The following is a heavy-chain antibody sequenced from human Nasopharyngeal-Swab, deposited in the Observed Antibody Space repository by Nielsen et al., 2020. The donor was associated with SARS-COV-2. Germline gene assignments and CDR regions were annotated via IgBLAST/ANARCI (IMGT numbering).Heavy chain of an antibody. D-gene: IGHD2-15*01. CDR1: GFTFSDYA. J-gene: IGHJ4*02. Sequence: GGALRLSCAASGFTFSDYAINWVRQAAGKGLEGGGRIRRKGKNYATAYSASGKGRFIIFRDDPTNTAYLQMNSLKTEDTAMYYCTRCGGGCYSGRDYWGQGTLVTVSS. CDR3: TRCGGGCYSGRDY. V-gene: IGHV3-73*01. CDR2: IRRKGKNYAT.